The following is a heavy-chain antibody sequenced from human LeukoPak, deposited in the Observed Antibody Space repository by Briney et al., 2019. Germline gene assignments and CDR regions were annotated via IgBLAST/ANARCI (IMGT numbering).Heavy chain of an antibody. J-gene: IGHJ4*02. CDR2: IIPMSGTT. V-gene: IGHV1-69*01. Sequence: GASVKVSCRASGDXFSSYAISWVRQAPGQGLEWMGWIIPMSGTTNYAQKFQGRVTITADESTSTAYMELSSLRSEDTAVYYCARDTVASLDYWGQGTLVTVSS. CDR1: GDXFSSYA. D-gene: IGHD4-23*01. CDR3: ARDTVASLDY.